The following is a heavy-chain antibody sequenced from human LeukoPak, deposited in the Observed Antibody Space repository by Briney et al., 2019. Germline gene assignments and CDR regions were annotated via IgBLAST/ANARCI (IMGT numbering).Heavy chain of an antibody. CDR2: INHSGST. V-gene: IGHV4-34*01. CDR1: GGSFSGYY. D-gene: IGHD6-13*01. CDR3: ARGRGSSSWYRGAFDI. J-gene: IGHJ3*02. Sequence: SETLSLTCAVYGGSFSGYYWSWIRQPPGKGLEWIGEINHSGSTNYNPSLKSRVTISVGTSKNQFSLKLSSVTAADTAVYYCARGRGSSSWYRGAFDIWGQGTMVTVSS.